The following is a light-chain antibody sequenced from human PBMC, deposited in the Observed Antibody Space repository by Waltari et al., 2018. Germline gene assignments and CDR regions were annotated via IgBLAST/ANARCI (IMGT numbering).Light chain of an antibody. CDR3: CSYAGNKWL. CDR1: SGDVGLFNL. CDR2: HVD. J-gene: IGLJ3*02. V-gene: IGLV2-23*02. Sequence: QSALTQPASVSGSPGQSITISCSGSSGDVGLFNLVSWYQQHPGKAPQLIIFHVDDRPSCVSFASSASKSGHTASLTISGLQPEDEADYYCCSYAGNKWLFGGGTKVTVL.